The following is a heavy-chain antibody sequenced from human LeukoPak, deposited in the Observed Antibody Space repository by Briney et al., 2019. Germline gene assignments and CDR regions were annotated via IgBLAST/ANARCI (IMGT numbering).Heavy chain of an antibody. Sequence: GGSLRLSCAASDFPFNTYSMSWVRQAPGKAPEWVSSISSTSSNLHYADSVRGRFVISRDNAKNSLYLQMYSLRAEDTALYYCARLISGALTMIASGGAFDIWDQGTMVTVSS. V-gene: IGHV3-21*01. J-gene: IGHJ3*02. CDR3: ARLISGALTMIASGGAFDI. D-gene: IGHD3-22*01. CDR2: ISSTSSNL. CDR1: DFPFNTYS.